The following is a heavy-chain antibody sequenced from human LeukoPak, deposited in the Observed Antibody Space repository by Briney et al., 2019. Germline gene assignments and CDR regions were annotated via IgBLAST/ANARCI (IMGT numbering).Heavy chain of an antibody. D-gene: IGHD6-19*01. Sequence: SETLSLTCAVYGGSFSGYYWKWIRQPPGKGLEWIGEINHSGSTKYNPSLKSRLTISLDTSKKQFSLKLSSVTAADTAVYYCARNSSGWSFDYWGQGTLVTVSS. CDR1: GGSFSGYY. CDR2: INHSGST. CDR3: ARNSSGWSFDY. V-gene: IGHV4-34*01. J-gene: IGHJ4*01.